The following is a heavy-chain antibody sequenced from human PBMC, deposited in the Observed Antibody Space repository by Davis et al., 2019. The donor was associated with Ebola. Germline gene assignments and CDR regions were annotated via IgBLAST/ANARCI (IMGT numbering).Heavy chain of an antibody. D-gene: IGHD4/OR15-4a*01. Sequence: PSETLSLTCTVSGVSISRHYWSWIRQPPGKRLEWIGSIYYTGSAYYNSSLNSRVTISVDTSKNQFSLKLSSVTTADTAVYYCARRVEMTIGGIYNWFDPWGQGTLVTVSS. J-gene: IGHJ5*02. CDR2: IYYTGSA. CDR1: GVSISRHY. CDR3: ARRVEMTIGGIYNWFDP. V-gene: IGHV4-59*08.